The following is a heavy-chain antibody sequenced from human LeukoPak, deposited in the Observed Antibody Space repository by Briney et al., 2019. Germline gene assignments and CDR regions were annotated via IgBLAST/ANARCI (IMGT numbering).Heavy chain of an antibody. CDR1: GFTFSSYA. J-gene: IGHJ4*02. CDR3: ARDHVRVLRFLEWLEPVY. Sequence: PGGSLRLSCAASGFTFSSYAMHWVRQAPGKGLEWVAVISHDGSNKYYADSVKGRFTISRDNSKNTLYLQMNSLRAEDTAVYYCARDHVRVLRFLEWLEPVYWGQGTLSPSPQ. V-gene: IGHV3-30-3*01. D-gene: IGHD3-3*01. CDR2: ISHDGSNK.